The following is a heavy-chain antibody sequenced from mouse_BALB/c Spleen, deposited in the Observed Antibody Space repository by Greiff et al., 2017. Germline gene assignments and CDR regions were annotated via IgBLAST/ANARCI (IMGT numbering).Heavy chain of an antibody. CDR2: IWAGGST. V-gene: IGHV2-9*02. CDR3: ARDHYYGSSLRFAY. Sequence: VQLQQSGPGLVAPSQSLSITCTVSGFSLTSYGVHWVRQPPGKGLEWLGVIWAGGSTNYNSALMSRLSISKDNSKSQVFLKMNSLQTDDTAMYYCARDHYYGSSLRFAYWGQGTLVTVSA. J-gene: IGHJ3*01. CDR1: GFSLTSYG. D-gene: IGHD1-1*01.